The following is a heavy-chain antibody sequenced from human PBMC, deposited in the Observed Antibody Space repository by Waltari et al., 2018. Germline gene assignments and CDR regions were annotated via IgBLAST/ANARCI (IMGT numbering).Heavy chain of an antibody. CDR2: IWYDGSNK. D-gene: IGHD5-18*01. J-gene: IGHJ4*02. V-gene: IGHV3-30*18. CDR3: AKEGGTAMAGY. Sequence: QVQLVESGGGVVQPGRSLRLSCAASGFTFSSYGMHWVRQAPGKGLEWVTVIWYDGSNKYYADSVKGRFTISRDNSKNTLYLQMNSLRAEDTAMYYCAKEGGTAMAGYWGQGTLVTVSS. CDR1: GFTFSSYG.